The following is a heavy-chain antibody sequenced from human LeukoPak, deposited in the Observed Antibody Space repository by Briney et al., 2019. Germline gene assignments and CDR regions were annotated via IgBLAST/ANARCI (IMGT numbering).Heavy chain of an antibody. CDR2: INSNGGST. CDR1: GFSFNNYA. V-gene: IGHV3-64*01. D-gene: IGHD1-7*01. Sequence: GGSLRLSCAASGFSFNNYAMYWVRQSPGEGLEYVSAINSNGGSTNYANSVKDRFTISRDNSKNTLYLQMGSLRAEDMAVYYCARGGGYNWNWGYAFDIWGQGTMVTVSS. J-gene: IGHJ3*02. CDR3: ARGGGYNWNWGYAFDI.